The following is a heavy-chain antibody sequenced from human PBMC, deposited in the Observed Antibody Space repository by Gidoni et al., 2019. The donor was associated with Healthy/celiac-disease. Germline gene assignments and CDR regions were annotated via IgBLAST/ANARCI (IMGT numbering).Heavy chain of an antibody. D-gene: IGHD5-12*01. CDR2: ISWNSGSI. CDR1: A. V-gene: IGHV3-9*01. J-gene: IGHJ4*02. CDR3: AKGRLEMATIGLFDY. Sequence: AMPWVRQAPGKGLEWVSGISWNSGSIGYADSVKGRFTISRDNAKNSLYLQMNSLRAEDTALYYCAKGRLEMATIGLFDYWGQGTLVTVSS.